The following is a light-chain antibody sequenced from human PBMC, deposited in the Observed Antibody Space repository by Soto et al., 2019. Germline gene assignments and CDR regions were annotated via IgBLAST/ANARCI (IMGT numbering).Light chain of an antibody. V-gene: IGKV1-5*03. CDR1: QSISSW. Sequence: DIQMTQSPSTLSASVGDRVTITCRASQSISSWLAWYQQKPGKAPKLLTYKASTLKSGVPSRFSGSGSGTEFTLTISSLQPDDFATYYCQHYNSYSEACGQGNKGDIK. CDR3: QHYNSYSEA. J-gene: IGKJ1*01. CDR2: KAS.